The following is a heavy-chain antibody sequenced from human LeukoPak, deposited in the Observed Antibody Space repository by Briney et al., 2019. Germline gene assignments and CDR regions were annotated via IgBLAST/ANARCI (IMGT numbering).Heavy chain of an antibody. CDR2: LKEDGTEE. V-gene: IGHV3-7*03. J-gene: IGHJ3*02. Sequence: GGSLRLSCAASGFTVSNNYMGWVRQAPGKGLEWVANLKEDGTEEEYLDSVKGRFTIFRDNAKNSLDLQMNSLRAEDTALYYCAKDMGGTYGLWGAFDIWGQGTMVTVSS. D-gene: IGHD1-26*01. CDR1: GFTVSNNY. CDR3: AKDMGGTYGLWGAFDI.